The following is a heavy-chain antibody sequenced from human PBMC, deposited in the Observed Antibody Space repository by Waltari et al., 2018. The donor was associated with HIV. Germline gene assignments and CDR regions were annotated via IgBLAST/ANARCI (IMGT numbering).Heavy chain of an antibody. Sequence: QVQLQESGPGLVKPSATLSLTCSVSGGSISTYYWSWIRQPPGKGMEWIGYIYYSGSTNYNPSLKSRVTISVDTSKNQFSLKLSSVTAADTAVYYCARHLMPYDSSGGGAFDIWGQGTMVTVSS. CDR2: IYYSGST. D-gene: IGHD3-22*01. CDR1: GGSISTYY. CDR3: ARHLMPYDSSGGGAFDI. J-gene: IGHJ3*02. V-gene: IGHV4-59*08.